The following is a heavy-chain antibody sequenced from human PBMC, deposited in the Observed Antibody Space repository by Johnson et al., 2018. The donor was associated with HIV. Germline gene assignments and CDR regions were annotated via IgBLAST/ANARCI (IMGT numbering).Heavy chain of an antibody. Sequence: QVQLVESGGGVVQPGRSLRLSCAASGFTFSSYGMHWVRQAPGKGLEWVAVISYDGSNKYYADSVKGRFTISRDNSKNTLYLQMNSLRAEDTAVYYCAKDPPGVDDINAFDIWGQGTMVTVSS. CDR3: AKDPPGVDDINAFDI. V-gene: IGHV3-30*18. D-gene: IGHD3-9*01. CDR2: ISYDGSNK. J-gene: IGHJ3*02. CDR1: GFTFSSYG.